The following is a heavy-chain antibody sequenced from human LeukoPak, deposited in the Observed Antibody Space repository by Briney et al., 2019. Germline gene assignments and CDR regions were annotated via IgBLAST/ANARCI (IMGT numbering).Heavy chain of an antibody. Sequence: ASETLSLTCTVSSDSISSSYWSWIRQPPGKGLEWIGYIYYSGSANYNPSLKSRVTISLDTSKNQFSLKLSSVTAADTAVYYCARGGYRYDFFNLDYWGQGTLVTVSS. CDR2: IYYSGSA. CDR1: SDSISSSY. V-gene: IGHV4-59*08. D-gene: IGHD5-18*01. J-gene: IGHJ4*02. CDR3: ARGGYRYDFFNLDY.